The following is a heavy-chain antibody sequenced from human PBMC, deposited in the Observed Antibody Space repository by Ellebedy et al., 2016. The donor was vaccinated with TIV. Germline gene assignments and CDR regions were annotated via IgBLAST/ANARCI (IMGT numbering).Heavy chain of an antibody. J-gene: IGHJ4*02. V-gene: IGHV4-31*03. CDR1: GGSISSGGYY. D-gene: IGHD5-18*01. Sequence: MPSETLSLTCTVSGGSISSGGYYWSWIRQHPGKGLEWIGYIYYSGSTYYNPSLKSRVTISVDTSKNQYSLKLSSVTAADTAVYYCARVGYGYGFDYWGQGTLVTVSS. CDR3: ARVGYGYGFDY. CDR2: IYYSGST.